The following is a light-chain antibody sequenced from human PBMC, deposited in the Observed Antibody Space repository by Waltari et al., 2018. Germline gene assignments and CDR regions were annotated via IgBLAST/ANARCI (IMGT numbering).Light chain of an antibody. V-gene: IGKV1-9*01. J-gene: IGKJ1*01. CDR2: AAS. CDR3: QQLHRYPMT. CDR1: QGINTF. Sequence: IQLTKSPSSLSASVGEGVAITCRASQGINTFLAWYQQKPGKAPKLLIYAASTSQSGVPSRFSGSGSGTDFTLTISSLQPEDFATYYCQQLHRYPMTFGRGTKVEIK.